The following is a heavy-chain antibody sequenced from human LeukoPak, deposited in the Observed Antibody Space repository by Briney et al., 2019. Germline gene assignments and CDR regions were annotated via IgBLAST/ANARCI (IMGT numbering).Heavy chain of an antibody. CDR2: ISSNGGST. CDR3: TRVSHCSSTSCSEPSPPTLALFDY. J-gene: IGHJ4*02. Sequence: LPGGSLRLSCSASGFTFSSYAMHWVRQAPGKGLEYVSAISSNGGSTYYADSVKGRSTISRDNAKNSLYLQMNSLRAEDTAVYYCTRVSHCSSTSCSEPSPPTLALFDYWGQGTLVTVSS. CDR1: GFTFSSYA. D-gene: IGHD2-2*01. V-gene: IGHV3-64*04.